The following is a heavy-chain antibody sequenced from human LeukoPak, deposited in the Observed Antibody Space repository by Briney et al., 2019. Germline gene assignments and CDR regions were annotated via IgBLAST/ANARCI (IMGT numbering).Heavy chain of an antibody. CDR1: GFNLDDYA. CDR2: ISWNSGSI. Sequence: GGSLRLSCAASGFNLDDYAMHWVRQAPGKGLEWVSGISWNSGSIGYADSVKGRFTISRDNAKNSLYLQMNSLRAEDTALYYCAKGAAVVVAATLDYWGQGTLVTVSS. V-gene: IGHV3-9*01. J-gene: IGHJ4*02. D-gene: IGHD2-15*01. CDR3: AKGAAVVVAATLDY.